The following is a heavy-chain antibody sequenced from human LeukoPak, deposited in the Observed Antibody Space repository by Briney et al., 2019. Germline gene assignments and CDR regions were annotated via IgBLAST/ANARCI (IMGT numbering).Heavy chain of an antibody. D-gene: IGHD5-24*01. Sequence: ASVKVSCKASGGTFSSYAISWVRQAPGQGLEWMGGIIPILGIANYAQKFQGGVTITADKSTSTAYMELSSLRSEDTAVYYCARDEGRDGYNNDYWGQGTLVTVSS. J-gene: IGHJ4*02. CDR2: IIPILGIA. CDR1: GGTFSSYA. CDR3: ARDEGRDGYNNDY. V-gene: IGHV1-69*10.